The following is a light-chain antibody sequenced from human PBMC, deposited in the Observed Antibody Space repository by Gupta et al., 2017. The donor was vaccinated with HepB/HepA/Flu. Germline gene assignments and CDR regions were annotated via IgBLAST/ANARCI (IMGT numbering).Light chain of an antibody. CDR1: SSDVGGYNY. CDR2: DVS. Sequence: SALTQPASVSGSPGQSITISCTGTSSDVGGYNYVSWYQQHPGKAPKLMIYDVSNRPSGVANRFSGSKSGNTASLTISGLQAEDEADYYCSSYTSSSTRGGVFGGGTKLTVL. V-gene: IGLV2-14*01. J-gene: IGLJ2*01. CDR3: SSYTSSSTRGGV.